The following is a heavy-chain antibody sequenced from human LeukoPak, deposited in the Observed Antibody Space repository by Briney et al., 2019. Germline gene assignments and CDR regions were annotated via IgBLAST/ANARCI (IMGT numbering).Heavy chain of an antibody. CDR2: IIPIFGTA. V-gene: IGHV1-69*13. D-gene: IGHD5-12*01. Sequence: SVKVSCKASGYTFTSYGISWVRQAPGQGLEWMGGIIPIFGTANYAQKFQGRVTITADESTSTAYMELSSLRSEDTAVYYCAREGPPTIICYHWGQGTLVTVSS. CDR3: AREGPPTIICYH. CDR1: GYTFTSYG. J-gene: IGHJ5*02.